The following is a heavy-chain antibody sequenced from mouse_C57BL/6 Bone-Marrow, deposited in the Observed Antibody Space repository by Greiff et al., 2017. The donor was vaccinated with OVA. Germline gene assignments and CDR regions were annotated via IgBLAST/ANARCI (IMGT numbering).Heavy chain of an antibody. D-gene: IGHD2-4*01. CDR2: INPNYGTT. V-gene: IGHV1-39*01. CDR3: AREGAYDYDVGFDY. J-gene: IGHJ2*01. Sequence: EVQLQQSGPELVQPGASVKISCKASGYSFTDYNMNWVKQSNGKSLEWIGVINPNYGTTSYNQKCKGKATLTVDQSSSTAYIQLNSLTSEDSAVYYCAREGAYDYDVGFDYWGQGTTLTVSS. CDR1: GYSFTDYN.